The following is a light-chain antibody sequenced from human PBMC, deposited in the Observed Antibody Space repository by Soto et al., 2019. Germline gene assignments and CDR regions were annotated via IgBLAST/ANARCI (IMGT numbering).Light chain of an antibody. CDR3: QHYGRSPIT. Sequence: EIVLTQSPGTLSLSPGERATLSCMASQTIYSNVAWYQQRPGQPPRLLIYRASSRATGIPARFSGSGSGTDFTLTISSLEPEDFALYYCQHYGRSPITFGQGTRLENK. J-gene: IGKJ5*01. CDR1: QTIYSN. CDR2: RAS. V-gene: IGKV3-20*01.